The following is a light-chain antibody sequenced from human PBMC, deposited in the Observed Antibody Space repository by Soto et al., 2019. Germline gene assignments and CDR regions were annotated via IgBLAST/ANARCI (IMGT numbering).Light chain of an antibody. CDR3: QQYYDTRP. CDR1: QSVLYSSNNENY. V-gene: IGKV4-1*01. J-gene: IGKJ2*01. CDR2: WAS. Sequence: DIVMTQSPDSLAVSLGERATINCKSSQSVLYSSNNENYLAWYQQKPGQPPKLLIHWASTRESGVPDRFSGSGSGTDFTLTINGVQAEDVAVYYCQQYYDTRPFGQGTKLEIK.